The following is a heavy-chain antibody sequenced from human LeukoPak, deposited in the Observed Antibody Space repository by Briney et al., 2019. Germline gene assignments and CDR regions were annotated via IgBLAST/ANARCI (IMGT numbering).Heavy chain of an antibody. CDR1: GASISSNGYY. V-gene: IGHV4-39*01. J-gene: IGHJ4*02. CDR2: IYYSENT. Sequence: PSETLSLTCTVSGASISSNGYYWAWIRQAPGKALEWIGTIYYSENTYYNPSLKSRVTISVDTSENQFSLRLSLLTAADAGLYYCARHSGSMWFGDLLYGAFEYWGPGNLVTVSS. D-gene: IGHD3-10*01. CDR3: ARHSGSMWFGDLLYGAFEY.